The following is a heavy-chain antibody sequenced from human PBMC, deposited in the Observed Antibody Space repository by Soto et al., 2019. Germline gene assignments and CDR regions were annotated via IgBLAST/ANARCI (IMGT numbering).Heavy chain of an antibody. CDR2: ISESGHHT. J-gene: IGHJ2*01. D-gene: IGHD3-16*02. CDR1: GFTFSSYA. Sequence: PGGSLRLSCAASGFTFSSYAMSWVRQAPGKGLEWVSTISESGHHTHYADSVKGRFTISRDKSKNTLSLQMNSLRVDDTAIYYCTKSDGCGGGACYTGTYYYFDVWGRGTLVTVSS. CDR3: TKSDGCGGGACYTGTYYYFDV. V-gene: IGHV3-23*01.